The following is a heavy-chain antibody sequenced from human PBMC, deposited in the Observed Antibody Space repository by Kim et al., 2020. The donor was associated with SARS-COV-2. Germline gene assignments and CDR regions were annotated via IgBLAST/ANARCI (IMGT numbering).Heavy chain of an antibody. CDR3: AKGVSGDYGSGY. Sequence: GGSLRLSCAASGFTFSSYAMSWVRQAPGKGLEWVSSISGSGGSTYYADSVKGRFIISRDNSKNTLYLQMNSLRAEDTAVYYCAKGVSGDYGSGYWGQGTLVTVSS. CDR1: GFTFSSYA. V-gene: IGHV3-23*01. CDR2: ISGSGGST. D-gene: IGHD4-17*01. J-gene: IGHJ4*02.